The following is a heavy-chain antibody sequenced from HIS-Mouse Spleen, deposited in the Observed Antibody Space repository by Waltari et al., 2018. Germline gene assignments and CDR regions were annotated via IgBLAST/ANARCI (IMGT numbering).Heavy chain of an antibody. CDR3: TSPKQGGAFDI. J-gene: IGHJ3*02. Sequence: QLQLQESGPGLVKPSATLSLTCTVPGGSISSSRYYWGWIRQPPGKGLEWIGSIDYSGSTYYNPSLKSRVTISVDTSKNQFSLKLSSVTAADTAVYYCTSPKQGGAFDIWGQGTMVTVSS. CDR1: GGSISSSRYY. D-gene: IGHD6-13*01. V-gene: IGHV4-39*07. CDR2: IDYSGST.